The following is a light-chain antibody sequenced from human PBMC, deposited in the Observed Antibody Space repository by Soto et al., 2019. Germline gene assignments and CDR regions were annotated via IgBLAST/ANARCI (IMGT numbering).Light chain of an antibody. V-gene: IGLV1-40*01. J-gene: IGLJ3*02. CDR1: SSNIGAGYD. CDR3: QSYDGSLSGWV. Sequence: QSVLTQPPSVSGAPGQRVTISCTGSSSNIGAGYDVHWYQQLPGTAPKLLIYGNSNRPSGVPDRFSGSKSGTSASLAITGRHAEDEADYYCQSYDGSLSGWVFGGGTKLTVL. CDR2: GNS.